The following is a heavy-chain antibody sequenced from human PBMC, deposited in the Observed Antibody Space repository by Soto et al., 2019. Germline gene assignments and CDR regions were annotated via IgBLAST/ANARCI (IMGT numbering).Heavy chain of an antibody. V-gene: IGHV3-74*01. CDR1: EFTFSSYW. CDR3: ARELSGRADV. J-gene: IGHJ6*02. CDR2: MNEDGSTT. Sequence: PGGSLRLSCVDYEFTFSSYWMHWVRQVPGKGLVWVSRMNEDGSTTDNADSVKGRFTIYRDNARNTLDLQMNSRTAEDTAVYYCARELSGRADVWGQGTTVTVSS. D-gene: IGHD3-10*01.